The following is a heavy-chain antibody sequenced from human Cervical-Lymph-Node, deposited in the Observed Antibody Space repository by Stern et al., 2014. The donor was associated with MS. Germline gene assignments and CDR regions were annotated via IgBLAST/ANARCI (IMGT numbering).Heavy chain of an antibody. CDR1: GYTFTSYG. J-gene: IGHJ4*02. V-gene: IGHV1-18*01. CDR2: INAYTGNT. CDR3: ARVGIDRYYDLSGYYYFDY. Sequence: QVQLVQSGAEMKKPGASVKVSCKASGYTFTSYGISWVRQAPGQGLEWMGWINAYTGNTNSAQKFQGRVTMTTDTSTSTAYMELRSLRSDDTAVYYCARVGIDRYYDLSGYYYFDYWGQGTRVTVSS. D-gene: IGHD3-22*01.